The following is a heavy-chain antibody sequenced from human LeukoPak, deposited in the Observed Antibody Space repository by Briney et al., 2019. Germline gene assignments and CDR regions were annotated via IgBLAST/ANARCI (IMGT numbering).Heavy chain of an antibody. V-gene: IGHV3-21*01. CDR3: ARVGIVVIPAARFDC. CDR1: GFTFSSYS. Sequence: PGGSLRLSCAASGFTFSSYSMNWVRQAPGKGLEWVSSISSSSSYIYYADSVKGRFTISRDNSKNTLYLQMNSLSSEDTAIYYCARVGIVVIPAARFDCWGQGTLVTVSS. J-gene: IGHJ4*02. D-gene: IGHD2-2*01. CDR2: ISSSSSYI.